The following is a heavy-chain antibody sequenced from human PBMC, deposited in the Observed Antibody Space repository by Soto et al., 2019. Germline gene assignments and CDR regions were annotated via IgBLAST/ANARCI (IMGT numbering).Heavy chain of an antibody. CDR1: GYTFTNIW. CDR2: IFPSDSDT. Sequence: PGESLKISCKGSGYTFTNIWIGWVRQMPGKGLEWMGIIFPSDSDTRYSPSFQGQVTISADKSINTAYLQWSSLKASHTAVYYCPRHSLIVSPLYVIDVWGEGTTVTVSS. V-gene: IGHV5-51*01. J-gene: IGHJ6*02. D-gene: IGHD2-15*01. CDR3: PRHSLIVSPLYVIDV.